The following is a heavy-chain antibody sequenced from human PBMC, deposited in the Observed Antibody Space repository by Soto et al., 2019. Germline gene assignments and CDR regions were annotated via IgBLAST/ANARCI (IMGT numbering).Heavy chain of an antibody. V-gene: IGHV3-53*02. CDR2: IYSGGST. J-gene: IGHJ5*02. Sequence: EVQLVETGGGLIQSGGSLRLSCAASGFAVRSNYMSWVRQAPGKGLEWVSVIYSGGSTYYADSVKGRFTISRDNSKNTLYLQMNSLRAEDTAVYYCARDSYDRGWFDPWGQGTLVTVSS. CDR3: ARDSYDRGWFDP. CDR1: GFAVRSNY. D-gene: IGHD3-22*01.